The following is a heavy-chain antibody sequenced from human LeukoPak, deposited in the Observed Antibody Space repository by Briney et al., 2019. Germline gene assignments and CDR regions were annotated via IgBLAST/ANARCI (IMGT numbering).Heavy chain of an antibody. Sequence: GGSLRLSCAASGFSLSSYWMTWVRQAPGKGLEWVANIKQDGSEKNYVDSVKGRFTISRDNAKNSLYLQMNSLRAEDTAVYYCARTSVPAAISPYFFDSWGQGTLVTVSS. CDR3: ARTSVPAAISPYFFDS. CDR1: GFSLSSYW. CDR2: IKQDGSEK. V-gene: IGHV3-7*03. J-gene: IGHJ4*02. D-gene: IGHD2-2*02.